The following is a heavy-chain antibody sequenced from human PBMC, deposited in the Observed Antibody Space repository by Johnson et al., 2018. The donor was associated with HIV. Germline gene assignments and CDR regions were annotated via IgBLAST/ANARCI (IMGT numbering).Heavy chain of an antibody. J-gene: IGHJ3*02. CDR2: ISSNGGST. CDR3: AKARGELLGFDAFDI. CDR1: GFTFSSYA. V-gene: IGHV3-64*01. Sequence: VQLVESGGGLVQLGGSLRLSCAASGFTFSSYAMHWVRQAPGKGLEYVSAISSNGGSTYYANSVKVRFTISRDNSKNTLHLQNNSLRAENTAVYYCAKARGELLGFDAFDIWGQGTMVTVSS. D-gene: IGHD1-26*01.